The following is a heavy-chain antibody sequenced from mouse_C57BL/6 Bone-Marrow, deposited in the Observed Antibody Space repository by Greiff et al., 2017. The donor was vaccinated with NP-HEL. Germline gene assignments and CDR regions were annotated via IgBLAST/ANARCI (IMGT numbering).Heavy chain of an antibody. J-gene: IGHJ2*01. D-gene: IGHD2-3*01. Sequence: EVKLLESGAELVRPGASVKMSCTASGFTFTDDCMHWVKQRPEQGLEWIGGIDPEGGDTDYDAKFQGKATLTADTSSTTAYLQLSSLTSEDTAVYYFTTSDGPHYFDYWGQGPTLPVSS. CDR2: IDPEGGDT. CDR3: TTSDGPHYFDY. CDR1: GFTFTDDC. V-gene: IGHV14-4*01.